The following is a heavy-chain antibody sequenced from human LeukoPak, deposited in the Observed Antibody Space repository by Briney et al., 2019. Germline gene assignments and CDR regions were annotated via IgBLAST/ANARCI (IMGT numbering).Heavy chain of an antibody. J-gene: IGHJ4*02. D-gene: IGHD6-19*01. V-gene: IGHV3-48*03. CDR2: ISPSGSTK. CDR3: TKLAVASADS. Sequence: PGGSLRLSCAASGFSFSSYEMNWVRQAPGKGREWVSNISPSGSTKYYADSVKGRFTISRDNAKNSLYLQMNNLRAGDTGVYYCTKLAVASADSWGQGTLVTVSS. CDR1: GFSFSSYE.